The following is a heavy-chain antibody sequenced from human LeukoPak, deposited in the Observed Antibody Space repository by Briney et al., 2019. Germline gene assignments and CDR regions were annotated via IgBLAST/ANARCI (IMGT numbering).Heavy chain of an antibody. J-gene: IGHJ3*02. V-gene: IGHV4-59*12. D-gene: IGHD3-22*01. CDR3: ARDPETYYYDSSGYYHDAFDI. Sequence: PSETLSLTCTVSGGSISSYYWSWIRQPPGKGLEWIGYIYYSGSTNYNPSLKSRVTISVDTSKNQFSLKLSSVTAADTAVYYCARDPETYYYDSSGYYHDAFDIWGQGTMVTVSS. CDR1: GGSISSYY. CDR2: IYYSGST.